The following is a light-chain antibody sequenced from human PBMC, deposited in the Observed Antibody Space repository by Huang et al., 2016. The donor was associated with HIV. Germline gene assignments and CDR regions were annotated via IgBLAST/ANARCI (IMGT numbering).Light chain of an antibody. CDR2: GSS. Sequence: EIVMTQSPGTLSVSPGKRVTLYCRANRSVSTNLAWYQQRPGQAPRLLIYGSSSRASCIPARFGGSGSGTDFSLTISSLQSEDFAVYYCHQYNNWLLSFGGGTRVDI. V-gene: IGKV3-15*01. CDR1: RSVSTN. CDR3: HQYNNWLLS. J-gene: IGKJ4*01.